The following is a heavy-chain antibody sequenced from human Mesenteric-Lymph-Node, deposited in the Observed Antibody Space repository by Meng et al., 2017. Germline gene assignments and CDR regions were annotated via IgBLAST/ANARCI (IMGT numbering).Heavy chain of an antibody. CDR3: ARDVLKEGGLDP. V-gene: IGHV4-39*07. Sequence: GSLRLSCTVSGGSISSSSYYWGWIRQPPGKGLEWIGSIYYSGSTYYNPSLKSRVTISVDTSKNQFSLKLSSVTAADTAVYYCARDVLKEGGLDPWGQGTLVTVSS. CDR1: GGSISSSSYY. D-gene: IGHD3-16*01. CDR2: IYYSGST. J-gene: IGHJ5*02.